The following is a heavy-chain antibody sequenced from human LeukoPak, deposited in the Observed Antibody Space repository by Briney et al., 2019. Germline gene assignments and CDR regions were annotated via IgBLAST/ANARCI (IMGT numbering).Heavy chain of an antibody. V-gene: IGHV4-39*07. Sequence: PSETLSLTCTVSGGSISSSSYYWGWIRQPPGKGLEWIGSIYYSGSTYYNPSLKSRVTISVDTSKNQFSLKLSSVTAADRAVYYCARAVIRDSSGGSHYYYMDVWGKGTTVIVSS. D-gene: IGHD2-15*01. CDR1: GGSISSSSYY. J-gene: IGHJ6*03. CDR2: IYYSGST. CDR3: ARAVIRDSSGGSHYYYMDV.